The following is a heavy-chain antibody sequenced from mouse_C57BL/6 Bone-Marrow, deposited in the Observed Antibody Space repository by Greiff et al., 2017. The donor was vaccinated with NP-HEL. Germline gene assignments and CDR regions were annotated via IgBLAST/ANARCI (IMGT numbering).Heavy chain of an antibody. Sequence: EVMLVESGGDLVKPGGSLKLSCAASGFTFSSYGMSWVRQTPDKRLEWVATISSGGSYTYYPDSVQGRFTISRDNAKNTLYLQMSSLKSEDTAMYYCARRFITTVVASGDAMDYWGQGTSVTVSS. J-gene: IGHJ4*01. CDR2: ISSGGSYT. D-gene: IGHD1-1*01. CDR3: ARRFITTVVASGDAMDY. CDR1: GFTFSSYG. V-gene: IGHV5-6*02.